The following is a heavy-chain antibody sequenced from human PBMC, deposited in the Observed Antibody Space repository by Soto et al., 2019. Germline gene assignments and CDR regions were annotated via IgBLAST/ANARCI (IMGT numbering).Heavy chain of an antibody. CDR1: GFTFSSYA. V-gene: IGHV3-23*01. CDR3: VKDKRGEYYYDSSGYYWSPFDY. CDR2: ISGSGGST. Sequence: GGSLRLSCAASGFTFSSYAMSWVRQAPGKGLEWVSAISGSGGSTYYADSVKGRFTISSDNSKNTLYLQMNSLSAEDTAVYYCVKDKRGEYYYDSSGYYWSPFDYWGQGTLVTVSS. D-gene: IGHD3-22*01. J-gene: IGHJ4*02.